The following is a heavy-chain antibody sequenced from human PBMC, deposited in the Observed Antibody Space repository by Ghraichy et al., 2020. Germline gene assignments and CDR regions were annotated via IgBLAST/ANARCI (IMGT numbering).Heavy chain of an antibody. CDR2: IYYSGST. CDR1: GGSISSSSYY. Sequence: SETLSLTCTVSGGSISSSSYYWGWIRQPPGKGLEWIGSIYYSGSTFYNPSLKSRVTISVDTSKSQFSLKLSSVTAADTAVYYYARFAAGLYYFDYWGQGTLVTVSS. V-gene: IGHV4-39*01. D-gene: IGHD3-10*01. J-gene: IGHJ4*02. CDR3: ARFAAGLYYFDY.